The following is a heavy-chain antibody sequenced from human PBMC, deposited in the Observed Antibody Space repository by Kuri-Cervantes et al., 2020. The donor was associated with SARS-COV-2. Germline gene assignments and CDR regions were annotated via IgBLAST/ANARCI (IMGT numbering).Heavy chain of an antibody. Sequence: SETLSLTCTVSGGSISSYYWSWIRQPPGKGLEWIGYIYDTENTNYNPSLKSRVTISVDTSKNQISLKLSSVTAADTAVYYCARVPYGTLQYFDYWGQGTLVTVSS. J-gene: IGHJ4*02. CDR3: ARVPYGTLQYFDY. V-gene: IGHV4-59*01. D-gene: IGHD4-11*01. CDR2: IYDTENT. CDR1: GGSISSYY.